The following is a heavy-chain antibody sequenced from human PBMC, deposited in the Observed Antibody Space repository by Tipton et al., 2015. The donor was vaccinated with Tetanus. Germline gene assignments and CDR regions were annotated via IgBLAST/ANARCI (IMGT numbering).Heavy chain of an antibody. V-gene: IGHV4-59*01. CDR2: ISYSGST. D-gene: IGHD2-8*01. CDR3: ARGMVSWGIFPY. CDR1: GGSINNYY. J-gene: IGHJ4*02. Sequence: TLSLTRTVSGGSINNYYWSWIRQPPGKGLEWIGYISYSGSTNYNPSLKSRVTISVDTSKNQFSLKLSSVTAADTAVYYCARGMVSWGIFPYWGQGTLVTVSS.